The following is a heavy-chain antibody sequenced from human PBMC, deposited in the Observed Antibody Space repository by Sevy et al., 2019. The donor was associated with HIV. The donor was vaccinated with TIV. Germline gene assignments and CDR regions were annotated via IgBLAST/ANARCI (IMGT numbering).Heavy chain of an antibody. V-gene: IGHV4-59*01. D-gene: IGHD3-10*01. Sequence: SETLSLTCTVSGGSISSYYWSWIRQPPGKGLEWIGYIYYSVSTNYNPSLKSRVTISVDTSKNQFSLKLSSVTAADTAVYYCARGSGSGSYYNFDYWGQGTLVTVSS. J-gene: IGHJ4*02. CDR3: ARGSGSGSYYNFDY. CDR1: GGSISSYY. CDR2: IYYSVST.